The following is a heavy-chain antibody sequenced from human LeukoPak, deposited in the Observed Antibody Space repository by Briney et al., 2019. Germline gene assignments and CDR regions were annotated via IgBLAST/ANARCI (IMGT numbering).Heavy chain of an antibody. CDR2: ILYSGST. J-gene: IGHJ5*02. V-gene: IGHV4-39*07. CDR1: GGSISTSSYY. D-gene: IGHD4-17*01. CDR3: TRDTGTTGEVKFDP. Sequence: SETLSLTCTVSGGSISTSSYYWGWVRQPPGKGLEWIGNILYSGSTYYSPSLKSRVTISLDTSRNQFSLKLNSVTAADTAVYFCTRDTGTTGEVKFDPWGQGTLVTVSS.